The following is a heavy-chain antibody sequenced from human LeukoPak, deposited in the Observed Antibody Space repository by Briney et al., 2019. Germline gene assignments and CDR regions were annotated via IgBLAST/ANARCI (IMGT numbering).Heavy chain of an antibody. CDR1: GYTFTSYG. CDR2: IIPIFGTA. V-gene: IGHV1-69*05. Sequence: ASVKVSCKASGYTFTSYGISWVRQAPGQGLEWMGRIIPIFGTANYAQKFQGRVTITTDESTSTAYMELSSLRSEDTAVYYCARGKDYYGSGSYYRFDYWGQGTLVTVSS. D-gene: IGHD3-10*01. J-gene: IGHJ4*02. CDR3: ARGKDYYGSGSYYRFDY.